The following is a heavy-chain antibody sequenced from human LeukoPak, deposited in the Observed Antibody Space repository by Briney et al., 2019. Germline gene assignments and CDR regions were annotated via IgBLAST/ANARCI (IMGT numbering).Heavy chain of an antibody. CDR1: GYTFTSYG. CDR3: ARGEGYCSGGSCLLSDY. J-gene: IGHJ4*02. Sequence: GASVKVSCKASGYTFTSYGISWVRQAPGQGLEWMGWISAYNGNTNYAQELQGRVTMTTDTSTSTAYMELRSLRSDDTAVYYCARGEGYCSGGSCLLSDYWGQGTLVTVSS. D-gene: IGHD2-15*01. CDR2: ISAYNGNT. V-gene: IGHV1-18*01.